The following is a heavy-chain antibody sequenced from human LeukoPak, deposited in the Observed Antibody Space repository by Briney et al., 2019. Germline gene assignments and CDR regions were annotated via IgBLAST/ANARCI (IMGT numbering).Heavy chain of an antibody. Sequence: PSETLSLTRTVSGGPISISSGGYYWSWIRQHPGKGLEGIGYIYYSVSTYYNPSLESRVIISVDMSKNHFSLKRSSVTAADTAVYYCARATIFGVVGLDYWGQGTLVTVSS. D-gene: IGHD3-3*01. CDR2: IYYSVST. V-gene: IGHV4-31*03. CDR1: GGPISISSGGYY. CDR3: ARATIFGVVGLDY. J-gene: IGHJ4*02.